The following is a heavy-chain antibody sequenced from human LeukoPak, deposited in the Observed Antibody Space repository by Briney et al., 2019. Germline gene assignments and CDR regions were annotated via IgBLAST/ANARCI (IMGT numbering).Heavy chain of an antibody. Sequence: PGGSLKLSCAASGFTFSSYDVNWVRQAPGKGLEWVANIKHDGSEKYYVDSVKGRFTISRDNAESSLFLQMNSLRAEDTAVYYCARDGYSAGFDFWGQGIPVTVSS. J-gene: IGHJ4*02. CDR2: IKHDGSEK. D-gene: IGHD5-12*01. CDR1: GFTFSSYD. CDR3: ARDGYSAGFDF. V-gene: IGHV3-7*04.